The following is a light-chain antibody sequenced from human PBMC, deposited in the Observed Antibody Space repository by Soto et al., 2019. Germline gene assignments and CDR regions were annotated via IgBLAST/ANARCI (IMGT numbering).Light chain of an antibody. J-gene: IGKJ1*01. CDR2: DAS. Sequence: DIQVTQSPSTLSASVGDRVTITCRASQSISSWLAWYQQKPGKAPKLLIYDASTLESGVPSRFSGSGSGTEFTLTINNLQPDDLATYICQQYKSYSTFGRGTKVDIK. V-gene: IGKV1-5*01. CDR1: QSISSW. CDR3: QQYKSYST.